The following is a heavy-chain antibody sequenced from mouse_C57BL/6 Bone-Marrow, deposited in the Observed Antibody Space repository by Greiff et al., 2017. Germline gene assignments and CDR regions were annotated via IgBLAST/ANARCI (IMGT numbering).Heavy chain of an antibody. V-gene: IGHV12-3*01. Sequence: VQLVESGPGLVKPSQSLFLTCSITGFPITSGYYWIWIRQSPGKPLEWMGYITHSGETFYNPSLQSPISITRETSKTQFFLQLNSVTTEDTALYYCAGDPYYYGSSPYWYFDVWGTGTTVTVSA. CDR2: ITHSGET. D-gene: IGHD1-1*01. CDR1: GFPITSGYY. J-gene: IGHJ1*03. CDR3: AGDPYYYGSSPYWYFDV.